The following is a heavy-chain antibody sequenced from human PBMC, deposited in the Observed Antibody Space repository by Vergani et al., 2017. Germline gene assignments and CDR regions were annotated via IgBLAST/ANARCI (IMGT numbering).Heavy chain of an antibody. CDR3: ARVMYRDEASTGYRLEGMDI. Sequence: QLQLQESGPGLVKPSETLSLTCTVSGGSISSSSYYWGWIRQPPGKGLEWIGSIYYSGSTNYNPSLNSRVTMSVDTSKNQFSLKLRSVTAADTAVYFCARVMYRDEASTGYRLEGMDIWGQGTTVTISS. J-gene: IGHJ6*02. V-gene: IGHV4-39*07. D-gene: IGHD3-9*01. CDR2: IYYSGST. CDR1: GGSISSSSYY.